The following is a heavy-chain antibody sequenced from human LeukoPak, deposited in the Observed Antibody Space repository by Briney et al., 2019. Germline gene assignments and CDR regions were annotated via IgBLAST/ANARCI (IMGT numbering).Heavy chain of an antibody. Sequence: GGSLRPSCAASGFTFSSYAMSWVRQAPGKGLEWVSAISGSGGSTYYADSVKGRFTISRDNAKNSLYLQMNSLRAEDTAVYYCARADYYGSGSYSNNWFDPWGQGTLVTVSS. CDR1: GFTFSSYA. D-gene: IGHD3-10*01. V-gene: IGHV3-23*01. CDR2: ISGSGGST. J-gene: IGHJ5*02. CDR3: ARADYYGSGSYSNNWFDP.